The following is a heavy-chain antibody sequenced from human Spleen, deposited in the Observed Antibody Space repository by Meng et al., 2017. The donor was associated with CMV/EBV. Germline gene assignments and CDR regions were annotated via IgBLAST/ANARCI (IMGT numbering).Heavy chain of an antibody. CDR3: ARGIIAGVFDY. J-gene: IGHJ4*02. CDR2: IYYSGST. D-gene: IGHD6-13*01. CDR1: GGSISSSSYY. Sequence: SETLSLTCTVSGGSISSSSYYWGWIRQPPGKGLEWIGSIYYSGSTNYNPSLKSRVTISVDTSKNQFSLKLSSVTAADTAVYYCARGIIAGVFDYWGQGTLVTVSS. V-gene: IGHV4-39*07.